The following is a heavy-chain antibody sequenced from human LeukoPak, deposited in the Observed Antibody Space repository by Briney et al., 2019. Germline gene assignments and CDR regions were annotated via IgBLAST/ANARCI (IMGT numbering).Heavy chain of an antibody. V-gene: IGHV3-33*08. J-gene: IGHJ3*01. Sequence: PGGSLRLSCAASGFAFSVYAMSWLRQPPGKGLEWVAVIGYDGSNKYDADSVKGRFTISRDNSKNMMYLQMNSLRAEDTAVYYCARDRFMVRGVMVGTFDLWGQGTMVTVSS. CDR2: IGYDGSNK. CDR3: ARDRFMVRGVMVGTFDL. D-gene: IGHD3-10*01. CDR1: GFAFSVYA.